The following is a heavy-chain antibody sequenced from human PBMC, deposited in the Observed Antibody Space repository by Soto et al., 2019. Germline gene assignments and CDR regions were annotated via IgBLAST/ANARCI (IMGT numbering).Heavy chain of an antibody. CDR3: ARESRDFWSRYKTSPYYYGMDV. CDR1: GYTFTSYY. J-gene: IGHJ6*02. Sequence: QVQLVQSGAEVKKPGASVKVSCKASGYTFTSYYMHWVRQPPGQGLEWMGIINPSGGSTSYAQKFQARVTMTRDTSTSTVYMELSSLRSEDTAVYYCARESRDFWSRYKTSPYYYGMDVWGQGTTATVSS. CDR2: INPSGGST. D-gene: IGHD3-3*01. V-gene: IGHV1-46*01.